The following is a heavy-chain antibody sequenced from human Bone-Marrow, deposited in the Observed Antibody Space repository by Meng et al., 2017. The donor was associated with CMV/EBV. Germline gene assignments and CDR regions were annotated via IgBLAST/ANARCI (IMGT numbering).Heavy chain of an antibody. CDR2: MNPNSGNT. D-gene: IGHD3-16*01. J-gene: IGHJ4*02. V-gene: IGHV1-8*01. CDR1: GYTFTSYD. CDR3: ARFGEEVWDFDY. Sequence: ASVKVSCKASGYTFTSYDINWVRQATGQGLEWMGWMNPNSGNTGYAQKFQGRVTMTRNTSISTAYMELSSLRSEDTAVYYCARFGEEVWDFDYWGQGTRVTVSS.